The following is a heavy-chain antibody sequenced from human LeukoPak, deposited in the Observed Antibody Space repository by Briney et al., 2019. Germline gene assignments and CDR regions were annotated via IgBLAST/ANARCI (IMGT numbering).Heavy chain of an antibody. D-gene: IGHD2-15*01. CDR3: ARLTATPHDAFDI. V-gene: IGHV4-59*01. J-gene: IGHJ3*02. CDR2: VYYSGST. CDR1: GGSISSYY. Sequence: SETLSLTCTVSGGSISSYYWSWIRQPPGKGLEWIGYVYYSGSTNYNPSLKSRVTISVDTSKNQFSLKLSSVTAADTAVYYCARLTATPHDAFDIRGQGTMVTVSS.